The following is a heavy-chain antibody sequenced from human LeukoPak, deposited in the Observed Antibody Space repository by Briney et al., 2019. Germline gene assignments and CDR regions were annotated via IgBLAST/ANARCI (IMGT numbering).Heavy chain of an antibody. CDR1: GFTFSNAW. CDR3: TTYFEWELLGY. D-gene: IGHD1-26*01. V-gene: IGHV3-15*01. J-gene: IGHJ4*02. CDR2: IKSKTDGGTT. Sequence: GRSLRLSCAASGFTFSNAWMSWVRQAPGKGLKWVGRIKSKTDGGTTDYAAPVKGRFTISRHDSKNTLYLQMNSLKTEDTAVYYCTTYFEWELLGYWGQGTLVTVSS.